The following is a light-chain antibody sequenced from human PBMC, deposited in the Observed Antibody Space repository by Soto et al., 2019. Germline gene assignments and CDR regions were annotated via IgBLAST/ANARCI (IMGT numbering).Light chain of an antibody. CDR1: QSVNAND. CDR3: HQYGSSPLT. V-gene: IGKV3-20*01. J-gene: IGKJ4*01. Sequence: EIVLPQSPGTLSLSPGERATLSCRASQSVNANDLALYQQKPGQAPRLLIYCASNWATGIPDRFSGSGSGRGITLTISRLEPEGFAVYWCHQYGSSPLTFGGGTKVEL. CDR2: CAS.